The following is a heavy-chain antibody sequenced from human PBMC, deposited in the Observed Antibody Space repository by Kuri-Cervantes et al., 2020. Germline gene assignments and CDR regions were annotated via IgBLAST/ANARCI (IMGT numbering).Heavy chain of an antibody. CDR3: ARGTRDYGDYSWFDP. CDR2: ISSSSSYI. V-gene: IGHV3-21*01. CDR1: GFTFSSYS. Sequence: GGSLRLSCAASGFTFSSYSMNWVRQAPGKGLEWVSSISSSSSYIYYADSVKGRFTISRDNAKNSLYLQMNSLRAEDTAVYYCARGTRDYGDYSWFDPWGQGTLVTVSS. D-gene: IGHD4-17*01. J-gene: IGHJ5*02.